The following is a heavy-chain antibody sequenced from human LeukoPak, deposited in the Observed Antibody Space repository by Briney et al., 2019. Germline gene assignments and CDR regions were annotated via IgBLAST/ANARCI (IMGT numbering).Heavy chain of an antibody. D-gene: IGHD3-22*01. V-gene: IGHV4-59*08. J-gene: IGHJ4*02. CDR3: ARHYYDSSGYYYNQYYFDY. CDR1: GGSISSYY. CDR2: IYYSGST. Sequence: SETLSLTCTVSGGSISSYYWSWIRQPPGKGLEWIGYIYYSGSTNYNPSLKSRVTISVDTSKNQFSLKLSSVTAADTAVYYCARHYYDSSGYYYNQYYFDYWGQGTLVTVSS.